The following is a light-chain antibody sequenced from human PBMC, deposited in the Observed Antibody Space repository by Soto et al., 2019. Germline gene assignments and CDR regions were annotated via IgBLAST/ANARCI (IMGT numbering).Light chain of an antibody. CDR1: STDVGGYNY. J-gene: IGLJ1*01. Sequence: QSALTQPPSASRSPGQSVTISCTGTSTDVGGYNYVSWYQQHPGKVPKLVIFEVNKRPSGVPDRFSGSKSGNTASLTVSGLQPEDEADYYCASYAGGNNVFGTGTKLTVL. V-gene: IGLV2-8*02. CDR2: EVN. CDR3: ASYAGGNNV.